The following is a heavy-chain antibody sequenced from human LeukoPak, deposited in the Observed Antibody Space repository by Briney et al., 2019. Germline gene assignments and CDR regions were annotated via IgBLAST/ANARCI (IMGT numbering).Heavy chain of an antibody. D-gene: IGHD5-12*01. V-gene: IGHV4-39*01. Sequence: SETLSLTCTVSGGSISSSSYYWGWIRQPPGKGLEWIGSIYYSGSTYHNPSLKSRVTISVDTSKNQFSLKLSSVTAADTAVYYCAALRTTSGYDFCYWGQGTLVTVSS. CDR1: GGSISSSSYY. J-gene: IGHJ4*02. CDR3: AALRTTSGYDFCY. CDR2: IYYSGST.